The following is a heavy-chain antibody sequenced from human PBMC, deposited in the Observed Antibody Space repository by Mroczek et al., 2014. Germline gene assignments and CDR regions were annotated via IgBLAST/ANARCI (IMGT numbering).Heavy chain of an antibody. D-gene: IGHD3-10*01. CDR3: ASRSYYYGSGVHGAQGGFDY. Sequence: QVQLQQWGAGLLKPSETLSLTCAVYGGSFSGYYWSWIRQPPGKGLEWIGEINHSGSTNYNPSLKSRVTISVDTSKNQFSLKLSSVTAADTAVYYCASRSYYYGSGVHGAQGGFDYWGQGNPGHRLL. CDR1: GGSFSGYY. CDR2: INHSGST. V-gene: IGHV4-34*01. J-gene: IGHJ4*02.